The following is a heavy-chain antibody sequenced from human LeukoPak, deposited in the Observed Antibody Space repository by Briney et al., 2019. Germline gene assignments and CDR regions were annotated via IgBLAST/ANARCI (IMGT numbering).Heavy chain of an antibody. CDR1: GFTFSSYS. V-gene: IGHV3-21*01. J-gene: IGHJ4*02. Sequence: KAGGSLRLSCAASGFTFSSYSMNWVRQAPGKGLEWVSSISSSSSYIYYADSVKGRFTISRDNAKNSLYLQMNSLRAEDTAVYYCERDAIYCSGGSCYDDYWGQGTLVTVSS. CDR3: ERDAIYCSGGSCYDDY. D-gene: IGHD2-15*01. CDR2: ISSSSSYI.